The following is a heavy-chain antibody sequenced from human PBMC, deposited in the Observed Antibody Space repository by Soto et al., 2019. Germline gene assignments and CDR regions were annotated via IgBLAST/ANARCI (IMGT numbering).Heavy chain of an antibody. CDR2: ISPKSGGT. Sequence: ASVKVSCKASGYTFINYYMHWVRQAPGQGFEWMGRISPKSGGTNYAQKFQGRVRMTWDTSLKTAYMELSSLKSDDTAVYYCARDSHVGSGWQLTADYWGQGTLVTVSS. V-gene: IGHV1-2*02. CDR1: GYTFINYY. CDR3: ARDSHVGSGWQLTADY. D-gene: IGHD6-19*01. J-gene: IGHJ4*02.